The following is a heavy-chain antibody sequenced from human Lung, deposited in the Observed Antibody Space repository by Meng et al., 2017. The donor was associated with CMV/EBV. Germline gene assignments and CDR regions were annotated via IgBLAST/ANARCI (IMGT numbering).Heavy chain of an antibody. J-gene: IGHJ6*02. CDR1: GYTFTSYY. Sequence: ASXXVSXKASGYTFTSYYMHWVRQAPGQGLEWMGIINPSGGSTSYAQKFQGRVTMTRDTSTSTVYMELSSLRSEDTAVYYCARDLVPESYGMDVWGQGTTVTFSS. CDR3: ARDLVPESYGMDV. CDR2: INPSGGST. D-gene: IGHD2-2*01. V-gene: IGHV1-46*01.